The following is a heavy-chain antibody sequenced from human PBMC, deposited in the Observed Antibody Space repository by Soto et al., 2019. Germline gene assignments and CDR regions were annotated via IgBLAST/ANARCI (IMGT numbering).Heavy chain of an antibody. CDR1: GFTFSSYG. Sequence: PGGSLRLSCAASGFTFSSYGMHWVRQAPGKGLEWVAVIWYDGSNKYYADSVKGRFTISRDNSKNTLYLQMNSLRAEDTAVYYCARDQSSSWTYYYYYGMDVWGQGTTVTVSS. CDR2: IWYDGSNK. CDR3: ARDQSSSWTYYYYYGMDV. J-gene: IGHJ6*02. D-gene: IGHD6-13*01. V-gene: IGHV3-33*01.